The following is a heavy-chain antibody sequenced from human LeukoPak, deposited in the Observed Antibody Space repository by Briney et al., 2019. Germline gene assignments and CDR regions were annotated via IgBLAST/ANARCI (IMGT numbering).Heavy chain of an antibody. CDR1: GFTFSSYS. CDR2: ISSSSSYI. CDR3: ARDVWHCSSTSCYTDGAPLDY. J-gene: IGHJ4*02. V-gene: IGHV3-21*01. Sequence: PGGSLRLSCAASGFTFSSYSMNWVRQAPGKGLEWVSSISSSSSYIYYADSVKGRFTISRDNAKNSLYLQMNRLRAEDTAVYYCARDVWHCSSTSCYTDGAPLDYWGQGTLVTVSS. D-gene: IGHD2-2*02.